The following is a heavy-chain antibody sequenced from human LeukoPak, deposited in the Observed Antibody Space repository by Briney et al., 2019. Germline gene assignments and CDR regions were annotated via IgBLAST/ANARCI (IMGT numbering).Heavy chain of an antibody. Sequence: GGSLRLSCAASEFTFSSYTMNWVRQAPGKGLEWVSSITSRSSYIYYVDSVKGRFTISRDNAKNSLYLQMNSLRAEDTAVYYCARDSPALATSFDYWGQGTLVTVSS. V-gene: IGHV3-21*01. CDR3: ARDSPALATSFDY. J-gene: IGHJ4*02. CDR1: EFTFSSYT. D-gene: IGHD5-12*01. CDR2: ITSRSSYI.